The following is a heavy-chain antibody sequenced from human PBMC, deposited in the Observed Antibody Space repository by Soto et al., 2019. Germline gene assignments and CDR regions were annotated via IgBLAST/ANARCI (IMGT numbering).Heavy chain of an antibody. CDR2: INGDGRNT. J-gene: IGHJ5*02. Sequence: GASLRLSCAASGFIFSSYWMHWVRQAPGKGPVWVGRINGDGRNTRYTDSVKGRFTISRDNAKNTLYLRMDSLRAEDTAVYYCARDFMARGRDSNWFDPCGQGTLVAVYS. CDR1: GFIFSSYW. V-gene: IGHV3-74*01. D-gene: IGHD3-10*01. CDR3: ARDFMARGRDSNWFDP.